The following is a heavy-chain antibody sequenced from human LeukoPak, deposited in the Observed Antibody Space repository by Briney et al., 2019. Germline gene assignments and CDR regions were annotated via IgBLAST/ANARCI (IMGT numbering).Heavy chain of an antibody. Sequence: SGGSLRLSCAASGFTFSSYAMHWVRQAPGKGLEYVSAISSNGGSTYYANSVKGRFTISRDNSKNTLYLQMGSLRAEDTAVYYCARDLSSIAARPGAFDIWGQGTMVTVSS. CDR3: ARDLSSIAARPGAFDI. CDR2: ISSNGGST. CDR1: GFTFSSYA. V-gene: IGHV3-64*01. J-gene: IGHJ3*02. D-gene: IGHD6-6*01.